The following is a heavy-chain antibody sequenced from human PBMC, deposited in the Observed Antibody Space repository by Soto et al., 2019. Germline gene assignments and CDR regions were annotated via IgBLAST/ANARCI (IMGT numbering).Heavy chain of an antibody. D-gene: IGHD5-18*01. Sequence: GGSLRLSCAASGFTFSNYAMNWVRQAPGKGLEWVAGISGSTGNTYYTDSLKGRFTISRDNSKKTGYLQMHSLRAEDTALYYCAKGEDSFGFTRFDFWGQGNLVTVSS. CDR3: AKGEDSFGFTRFDF. CDR2: ISGSTGNT. V-gene: IGHV3-23*01. J-gene: IGHJ4*02. CDR1: GFTFSNYA.